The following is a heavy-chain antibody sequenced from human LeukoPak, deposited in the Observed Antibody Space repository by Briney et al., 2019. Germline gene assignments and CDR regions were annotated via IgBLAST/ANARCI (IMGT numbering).Heavy chain of an antibody. J-gene: IGHJ4*02. Sequence: SQTLSLTCAISGDSVSSSSIAWNWIRLSPSRGLGWLGRTYYKSKWYNDYAVSVKSRININPDTSKNQFSLQLNSVTPEDTAVYYCARYNWNDGARYFDYWGQGILVTVSS. CDR3: ARYNWNDGARYFDY. CDR2: TYYKSKWYN. CDR1: GDSVSSSSIA. V-gene: IGHV6-1*01. D-gene: IGHD1-20*01.